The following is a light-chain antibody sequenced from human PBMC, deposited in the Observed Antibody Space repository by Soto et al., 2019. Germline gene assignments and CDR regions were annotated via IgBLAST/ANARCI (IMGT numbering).Light chain of an antibody. Sequence: EIVMTQSPATLSVSPGERATLSSRASQSVSSNLAWYQQKPGQAPRLLIYGASTRATGIPARFSGSGSGTEFTLTISSLQPDDFATYYCQHYNSYSEAFGQGTKVDIK. CDR2: GAS. CDR1: QSVSSN. V-gene: IGKV3-15*01. CDR3: QHYNSYSEA. J-gene: IGKJ1*01.